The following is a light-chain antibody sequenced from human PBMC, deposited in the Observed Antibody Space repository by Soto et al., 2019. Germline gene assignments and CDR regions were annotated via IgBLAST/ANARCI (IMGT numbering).Light chain of an antibody. CDR3: QQYAESPLT. CDR1: QSISSNY. J-gene: IGKJ3*01. CDR2: GAS. V-gene: IGKV3-20*01. Sequence: EIVLTQSPGTLSLSPGERATLSCRASQSISSNYLAWYQQKPGQAPRLLIYGASTRAAAIPDRFIGSGSGTDFALTISRLEPEDFAVYYCQQYAESPLTFGPGTKVDIK.